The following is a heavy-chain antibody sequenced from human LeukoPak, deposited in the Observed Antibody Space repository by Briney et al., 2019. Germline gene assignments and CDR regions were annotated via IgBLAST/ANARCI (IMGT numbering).Heavy chain of an antibody. CDR2: IYYSGST. CDR1: GGSISSYY. D-gene: IGHD1-26*01. CDR3: ARHLSVGAPPFDI. J-gene: IGHJ3*02. V-gene: IGHV4-59*04. Sequence: PSETLSLTCTVSGGSISSYYWSWIRQPPGKGLEWIGYIYYSGSTYYNPSLKSRVTISVDTSKNQFSLKLSSVTAADTAVYYCARHLSVGAPPFDIWGQGTMVTVSS.